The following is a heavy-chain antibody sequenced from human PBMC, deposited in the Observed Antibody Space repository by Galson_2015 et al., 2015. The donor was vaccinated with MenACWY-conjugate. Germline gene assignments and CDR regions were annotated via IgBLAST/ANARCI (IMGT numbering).Heavy chain of an antibody. V-gene: IGHV3-7*03. CDR2: IRQDGTED. Sequence: SLRLSCAGSGFSFSSHWMSWVRQAPGKGLEWVASIRQDGTEDSYVDSVKGRFTISRDNTKKSMYLQMNSLRAEDTAVYYCARARDYGYYHIDVWGKGTTVTVSS. CDR3: ARARDYGYYHIDV. CDR1: GFSFSSHW. J-gene: IGHJ6*04.